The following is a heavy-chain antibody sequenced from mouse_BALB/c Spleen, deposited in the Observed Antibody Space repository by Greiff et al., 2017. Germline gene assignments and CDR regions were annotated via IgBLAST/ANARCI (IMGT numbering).Heavy chain of an antibody. CDR3: GRDGDWYLDV. CDR1: GFSLTSYG. V-gene: IGHV2-2*02. CDR2: IWRGGST. J-gene: IGHJ1*01. Sequence: VQLQESGPGLVQPSQSLSITCTVSGFSLTSYGVHWVRQSPGEGLEWLGVIWRGGSTDYNAAFISRLSISKDNTKSQVFFKMNSMQANDAARDYCGRDGDWYLDVWGEGTTVTVSS.